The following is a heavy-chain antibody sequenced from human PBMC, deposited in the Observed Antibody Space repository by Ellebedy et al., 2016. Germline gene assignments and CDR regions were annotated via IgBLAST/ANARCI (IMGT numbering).Heavy chain of an antibody. Sequence: GGSLRLSCAASGFTFSSYNMNWVRQAPGKGLEWVSSISSSSSYIYYADSVKGRFTISRDTAKNSLYLQMNSLRAEDTAVYYCARAVGGSGSFDYYGMDVWGQGTTVTVSS. CDR3: ARAVGGSGSFDYYGMDV. D-gene: IGHD3-10*01. V-gene: IGHV3-21*01. CDR1: GFTFSSYN. J-gene: IGHJ6*02. CDR2: ISSSSSYI.